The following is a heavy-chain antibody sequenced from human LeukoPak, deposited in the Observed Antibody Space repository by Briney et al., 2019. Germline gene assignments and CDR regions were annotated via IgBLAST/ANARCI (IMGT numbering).Heavy chain of an antibody. Sequence: SVKVSCKASGGTFSSYAISWVRQAPGQGLEWMGGIIPIFGTANYAQKFQGRVTITADESTSTAYMELSSLRSEDTAVYYCARVGCSGGSCYTVEKGAFDYWGQGTLVTVSS. D-gene: IGHD2-15*01. CDR2: IIPIFGTA. CDR1: GGTFSSYA. J-gene: IGHJ4*02. V-gene: IGHV1-69*13. CDR3: ARVGCSGGSCYTVEKGAFDY.